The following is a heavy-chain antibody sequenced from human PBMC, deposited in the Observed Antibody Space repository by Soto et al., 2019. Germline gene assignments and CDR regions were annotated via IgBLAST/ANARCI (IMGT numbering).Heavy chain of an antibody. V-gene: IGHV4-30-4*01. Sequence: SETLSLTRTVSGGSISSGDYYWSWIRQPPGKGLEWIGYIYYSGSTYYNPSLKSRVTISVDTSKNQFSLKLSSVTAADTAVYYCASYDSSGYYFDYWGQGTLVTVSS. CDR2: IYYSGST. CDR3: ASYDSSGYYFDY. CDR1: GGSISSGDYY. D-gene: IGHD3-22*01. J-gene: IGHJ4*02.